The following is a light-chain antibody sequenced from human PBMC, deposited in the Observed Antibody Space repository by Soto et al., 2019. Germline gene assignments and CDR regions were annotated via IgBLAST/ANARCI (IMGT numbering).Light chain of an antibody. V-gene: IGKV3-15*01. CDR1: QTVNTF. CDR3: QQYSNWPET. CDR2: GAS. Sequence: ETVMTQSPATLSVSPGERVTLSCRASQTVNTFLAWYQQKPGQAPRLLIYGASTRASGVPARFSGSGSGTEFTLTISSLQFEDFAVYYCQQYSNWPETFGQGTKVEIK. J-gene: IGKJ1*01.